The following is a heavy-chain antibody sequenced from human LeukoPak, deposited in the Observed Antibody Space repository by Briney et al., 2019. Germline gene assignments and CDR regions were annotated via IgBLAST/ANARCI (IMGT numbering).Heavy chain of an antibody. D-gene: IGHD5-12*01. CDR3: ARGRSTGYPYYFEY. Sequence: ASVKVSCKASGYTYTNYGISWVRQAPGQGLDWMGWISSYNGNTNYAQKFQGRVTMTTDTSTSTAYMELRSLRSEDTAVYYCARGRSTGYPYYFEYWGQGTLVTVSS. CDR2: ISSYNGNT. V-gene: IGHV1-18*01. J-gene: IGHJ4*02. CDR1: GYTYTNYG.